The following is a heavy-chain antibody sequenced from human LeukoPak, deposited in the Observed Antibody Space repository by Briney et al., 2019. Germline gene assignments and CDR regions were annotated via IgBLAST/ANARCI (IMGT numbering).Heavy chain of an antibody. J-gene: IGHJ5*02. Sequence: SETLTLTCTVSGGSISSGDYYWSWIRQPPGKGLEWIGYIYYSGSTYYNPSLKSRVTISVDTSKNQFSLKLSSVTAADTAVYYCARSQTRYYDFWSGYPNWFDPWGQGTLVTVSS. CDR1: GGSISSGDYY. D-gene: IGHD3-3*01. CDR3: ARSQTRYYDFWSGYPNWFDP. CDR2: IYYSGST. V-gene: IGHV4-30-4*01.